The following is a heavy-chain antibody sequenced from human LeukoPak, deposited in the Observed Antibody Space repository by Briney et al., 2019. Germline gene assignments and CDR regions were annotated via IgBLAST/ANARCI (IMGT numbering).Heavy chain of an antibody. Sequence: ASVKVSCKASGYTFTSYGISWVRQAPGQGLEWMGWISAYNGNTNYAQKLQSRVTMTTDTSTSTAYMELRSLRSDDTAVYYCARALKYSSGWYFDYWGQGTLVTVSS. J-gene: IGHJ4*02. CDR2: ISAYNGNT. D-gene: IGHD6-19*01. V-gene: IGHV1-18*04. CDR3: ARALKYSSGWYFDY. CDR1: GYTFTSYG.